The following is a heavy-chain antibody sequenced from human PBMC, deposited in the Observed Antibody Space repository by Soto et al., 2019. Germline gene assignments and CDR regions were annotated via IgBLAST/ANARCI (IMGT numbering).Heavy chain of an antibody. CDR1: GFSLSTSGVG. J-gene: IGHJ2*01. V-gene: IGHV2-5*02. CDR3: AHRLGRHWYFDL. CDR2: IYWDDDK. Sequence: QITLKESGPTLVKPTQTLTLTCTFSGFSLSTSGVGVGWIRQPPGKALEWLALIYWDDDKRYSPSLTSRLTSTKDTSKTQVVLTMTDMDPVDTYTYYCAHRLGRHWYFDLWGRGTLVTVSS.